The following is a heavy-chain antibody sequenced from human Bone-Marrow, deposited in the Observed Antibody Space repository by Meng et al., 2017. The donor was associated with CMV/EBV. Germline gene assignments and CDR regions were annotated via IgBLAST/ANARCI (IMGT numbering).Heavy chain of an antibody. J-gene: IGHJ5*02. V-gene: IGHV3-74*01. CDR2: ISSDGSIT. CDR3: ATTYYYDDTDYP. Sequence: GGSLRLSCAASGFTFRSYWIHWVRQVPGKGLVWVSHISSDGSITFYADSVRGRFTISRDNARNSVYLQMNTLRAEDTAVYYCATTYYYDDTDYPSGQGTLVTVSS. D-gene: IGHD3-22*01. CDR1: GFTFRSYW.